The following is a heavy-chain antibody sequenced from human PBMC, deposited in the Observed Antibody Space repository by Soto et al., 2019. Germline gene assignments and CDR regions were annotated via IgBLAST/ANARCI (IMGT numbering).Heavy chain of an antibody. V-gene: IGHV3-30*18. CDR2: ISYDGSNK. CDR1: GFTFSSYG. CDR3: AKGVDDFWEPNYYYYYYMDV. Sequence: GGSLRLSCAASGFTFSSYGMHWVRQAPGKGLEWVAVISYDGSNKYYADSVKGRFTISRDNSKNTLYLQMNSLRAEDTAVYYCAKGVDDFWEPNYYYYYYMDVWGKGTTVTVSS. D-gene: IGHD3-3*01. J-gene: IGHJ6*03.